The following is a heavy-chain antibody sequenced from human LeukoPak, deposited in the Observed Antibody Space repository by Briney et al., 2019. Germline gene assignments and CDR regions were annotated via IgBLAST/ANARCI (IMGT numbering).Heavy chain of an antibody. Sequence: PSETLSLTCTVSGGSISSYYWSWIRQPAGKGLEWIGRIYTSGSTNYNPSLKSRVTMPVDTSKNQFSLKLSSVTAADTAVYYCAREVGTIMVNWFDPWGQGTLVTVSS. CDR3: AREVGTIMVNWFDP. D-gene: IGHD3-3*01. CDR2: IYTSGST. CDR1: GGSISSYY. J-gene: IGHJ5*02. V-gene: IGHV4-4*07.